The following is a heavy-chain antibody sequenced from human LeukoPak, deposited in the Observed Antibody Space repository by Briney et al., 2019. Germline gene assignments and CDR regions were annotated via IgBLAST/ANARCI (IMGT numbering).Heavy chain of an antibody. V-gene: IGHV3-23*01. J-gene: IGHJ4*02. CDR3: AKGDTTWELPHDY. D-gene: IGHD1-26*01. Sequence: PGGSLRLSCAASGFSFGDAWMSWVRQVPGKGLEWVSAISGTGGSTYYADSVKGRFTISRDNSKNTLYLQMNSLRAEDTAVYYCAKGDTTWELPHDYWGQGTLVTVSS. CDR2: ISGTGGST. CDR1: GFSFGDAW.